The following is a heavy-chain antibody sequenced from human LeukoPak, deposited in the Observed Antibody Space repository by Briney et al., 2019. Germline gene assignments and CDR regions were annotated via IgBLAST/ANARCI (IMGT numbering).Heavy chain of an antibody. CDR2: ISSSGSTI. V-gene: IGHV3-48*04. CDR1: GFTLSSYA. Sequence: GGSLRLSCEASGFTLSSYAMHWVRQAPGKGLEWVSYISSSGSTIYYADSVKGRFTISRDNAKNSLYLQMNSLRAEDTAVYYCARVSSSGYYAFDYWGQGTLVTVSS. D-gene: IGHD3-22*01. J-gene: IGHJ4*02. CDR3: ARVSSSGYYAFDY.